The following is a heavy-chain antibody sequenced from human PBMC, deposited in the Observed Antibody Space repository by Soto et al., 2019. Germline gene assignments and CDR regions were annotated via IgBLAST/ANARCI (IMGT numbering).Heavy chain of an antibody. J-gene: IGHJ4*02. V-gene: IGHV3-11*06. D-gene: IGHD1-20*01. Sequence: GGSLRLSCAASGFTFSDYYMSWIRQAPGKGLEWVSYISSSSSYTNYADSVKGRFTISRDNAKNSLYLQMNSLRAEDTAVYYCAGAQYNWNPYFDYWGQGTLVTVSS. CDR3: AGAQYNWNPYFDY. CDR2: ISSSSSYT. CDR1: GFTFSDYY.